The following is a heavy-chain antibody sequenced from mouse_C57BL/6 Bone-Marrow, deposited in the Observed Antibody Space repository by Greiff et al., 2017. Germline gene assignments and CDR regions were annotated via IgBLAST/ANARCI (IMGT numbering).Heavy chain of an antibody. CDR2: IDPEDGDT. CDR1: GFNIKDYY. V-gene: IGHV14-1*01. J-gene: IGHJ3*01. D-gene: IGHD2-3*01. Sequence: EVQLQQSGAELVRPGASVKLSCTASGFNIKDYYMHWVKQRPEQGLEWIGRIDPEDGDTEYAPKFQGKATMTADTSSNTAYLQLSSLTSEDPAFYYCTARVFYDGYPEGFFAYWGQGTLVTVSA. CDR3: TARVFYDGYPEGFFAY.